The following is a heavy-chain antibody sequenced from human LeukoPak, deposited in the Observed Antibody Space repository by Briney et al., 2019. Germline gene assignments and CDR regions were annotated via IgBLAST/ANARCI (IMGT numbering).Heavy chain of an antibody. V-gene: IGHV4-31*03. CDR3: AREDGSNFRGWFDP. Sequence: PSETLSLTCTVSGASIAAGGYYWSWIRQHPGRGLEWIGYIFYSGSTYYNPSLKSRLTMSVDTSKNQFSLNLSSVTAADTAVYFCAREDGSNFRGWFDPWGQGALVTVSS. CDR1: GASIAAGGYY. J-gene: IGHJ5*02. D-gene: IGHD4-23*01. CDR2: IFYSGST.